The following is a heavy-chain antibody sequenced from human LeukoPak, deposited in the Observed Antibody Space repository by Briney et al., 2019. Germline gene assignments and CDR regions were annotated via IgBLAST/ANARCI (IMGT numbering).Heavy chain of an antibody. Sequence: GGSLRLSCAASGFTFSDYYMSWIRQAPGKGLEWVSYISSSGSTIYYADSVKGRFTISRDNAKNSLYLQMNSLRAEDTAVYYCATDPYGSGSYPEYFQHWGQGTLVTVSS. J-gene: IGHJ1*01. V-gene: IGHV3-11*01. D-gene: IGHD3-10*01. CDR2: ISSSGSTI. CDR1: GFTFSDYY. CDR3: ATDPYGSGSYPEYFQH.